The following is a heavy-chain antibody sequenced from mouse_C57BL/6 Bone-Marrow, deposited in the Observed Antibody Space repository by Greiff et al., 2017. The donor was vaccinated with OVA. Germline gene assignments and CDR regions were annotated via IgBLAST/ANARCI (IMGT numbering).Heavy chain of an antibody. CDR2: IRSKSNNYAT. D-gene: IGHD1-1*01. V-gene: IGHV10-1*01. CDR3: VRGSSFYYAMDY. Sequence: EVKVVESGGGLVQPKGSLKLSCAASGFSFNTYAMNWVRQAPGKGLEWVARIRSKSNNYATYYADSVKDRFTISRDDSESMLYLQMNNLKTEDTAMYYCVRGSSFYYAMDYWGQGTSVTVSS. CDR1: GFSFNTYA. J-gene: IGHJ4*01.